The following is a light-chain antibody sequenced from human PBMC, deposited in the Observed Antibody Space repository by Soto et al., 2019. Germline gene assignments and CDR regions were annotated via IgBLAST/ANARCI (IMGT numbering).Light chain of an antibody. CDR2: AAS. J-gene: IGKJ2*01. CDR3: QQSYSTPHT. Sequence: DIQMTQSPSSLSASVGDRVTITCRAGQSISNYLNWYQQKPGRAPELLIYAASSLQSGVPSRFSGSGSGTDFTLTISSLQPEAFATYYCQQSYSTPHTFGQGTKVDIK. CDR1: QSISNY. V-gene: IGKV1-39*01.